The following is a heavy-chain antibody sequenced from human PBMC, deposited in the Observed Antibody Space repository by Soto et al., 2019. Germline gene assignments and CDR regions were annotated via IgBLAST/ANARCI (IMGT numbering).Heavy chain of an antibody. CDR3: ARESSLVGYYYGMDV. J-gene: IGHJ6*02. V-gene: IGHV3-30-3*01. Sequence: QVQLVESGGGVVQPGRSLRLSCAASGFTFSSYAMHWVRQAPGKGLEWVAVISYDGSNKYYADSVKGRFTISRDNSKNTLYLQMNRLRAEDTAVYYCARESSLVGYYYGMDVWGQGTTVTVSS. D-gene: IGHD6-6*01. CDR1: GFTFSSYA. CDR2: ISYDGSNK.